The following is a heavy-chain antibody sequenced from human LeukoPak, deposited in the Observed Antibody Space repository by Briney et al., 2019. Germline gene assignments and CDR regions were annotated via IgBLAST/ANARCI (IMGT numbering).Heavy chain of an antibody. D-gene: IGHD5-24*01. V-gene: IGHV4-61*05. CDR3: ARTLGYNYLWYFDL. Sequence: SETLSLTCTVSGGSISSSSYYWGWIRQPPGKGLEWIGYIYYSGSTNYNPSLKSRVTISVDTSKNQFSLKLSSVTAADTAVYYCARTLGYNYLWYFDLWGRGTLVTVSS. J-gene: IGHJ2*01. CDR2: IYYSGST. CDR1: GGSISSSSYY.